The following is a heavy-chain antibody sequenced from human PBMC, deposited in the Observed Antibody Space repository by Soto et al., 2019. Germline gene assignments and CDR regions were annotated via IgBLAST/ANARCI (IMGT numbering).Heavy chain of an antibody. D-gene: IGHD3-22*01. Sequence: PGGSLRLSCAASGFTFSSYWMHWVRQAPGKGLVWVSRINSDGSSTSYADSVKGRFTISRDNAKNTLYLQMNSLRAEDTAVYYCWTSYYYDSSPDAFDIWGQGTMVTVS. V-gene: IGHV3-74*01. CDR1: GFTFSSYW. J-gene: IGHJ3*02. CDR3: WTSYYYDSSPDAFDI. CDR2: INSDGSST.